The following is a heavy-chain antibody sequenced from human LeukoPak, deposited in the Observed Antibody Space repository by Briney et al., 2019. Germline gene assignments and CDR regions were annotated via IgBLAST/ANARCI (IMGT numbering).Heavy chain of an antibody. Sequence: SVKVSCKASGGTFSSYAISWVRQAPGQGLEWMGRIIPIFGTANYAQKFQGRVTITTDGSTSTAYMELSSLRSEDTAVYYCARSRTPYCTNGVCFDYWGQGTLVTVSS. D-gene: IGHD2-8*01. CDR1: GGTFSSYA. CDR3: ARSRTPYCTNGVCFDY. V-gene: IGHV1-69*05. J-gene: IGHJ4*02. CDR2: IIPIFGTA.